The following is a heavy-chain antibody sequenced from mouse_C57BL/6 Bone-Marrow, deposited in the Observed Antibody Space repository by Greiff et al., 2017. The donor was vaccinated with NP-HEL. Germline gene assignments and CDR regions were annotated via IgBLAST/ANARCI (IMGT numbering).Heavy chain of an antibody. CDR2: IHPNSGST. V-gene: IGHV1-64*01. D-gene: IGHD1-1*01. CDR3: ARRFTTVVAFDY. Sequence: VQLQQSGAELVKPGASVKLSCKASGYTFTSYWMHWVKQRPGQGLEWIGMIHPNSGSTNYNEKFKSKATLTVDKSSSTAYMQLSSLTSEDSAVYYCARRFTTVVAFDYWGQGTTLTVSS. J-gene: IGHJ2*01. CDR1: GYTFTSYW.